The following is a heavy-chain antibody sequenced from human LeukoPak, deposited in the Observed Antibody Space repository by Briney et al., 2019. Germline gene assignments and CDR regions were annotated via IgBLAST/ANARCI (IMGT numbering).Heavy chain of an antibody. CDR2: INPSGGST. Sequence: ASVKVSCKAFGYTFTSYYMHWVRQAPGQGLEWMGIINPSGGSTSYAQKFQGRVTMTRDTSTSTVYMELSSLRSEDTAVYYCARGVRRDILTGYYSSWGQGTLVTVSS. CDR1: GYTFTSYY. D-gene: IGHD3-9*01. V-gene: IGHV1-46*01. J-gene: IGHJ5*02. CDR3: ARGVRRDILTGYYSS.